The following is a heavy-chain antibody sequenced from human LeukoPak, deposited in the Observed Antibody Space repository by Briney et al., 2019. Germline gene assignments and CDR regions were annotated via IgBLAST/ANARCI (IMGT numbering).Heavy chain of an antibody. J-gene: IGHJ4*02. CDR2: INPNRGGT. CDR1: GYTFTGYY. V-gene: IGHV1-2*02. D-gene: IGHD4-11*01. Sequence: ASVKVSCKASGYTFTGYYMHWVRQAPGQGLEWMGWINPNRGGTDFAQKFRGRVTMTRDTSINTAYMELSGLTSDDTAVYFCARDSMTTVTPVDCWGQGTLVTVSS. CDR3: ARDSMTTVTPVDC.